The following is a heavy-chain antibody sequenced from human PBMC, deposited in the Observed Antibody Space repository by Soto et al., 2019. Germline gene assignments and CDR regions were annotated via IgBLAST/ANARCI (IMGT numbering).Heavy chain of an antibody. V-gene: IGHV3-30-3*01. D-gene: IGHD6-6*01. Sequence: PGGSLRLSCAASGFTFSSYAMHWVRQAPGKGLEWVAVISYDGSNKYYADSVKGRFTISRDNSKNTLYLQMNSLRAEDTAVYHCARDSEQLVPADYWGQGTLVTVSS. CDR1: GFTFSSYA. CDR3: ARDSEQLVPADY. CDR2: ISYDGSNK. J-gene: IGHJ4*02.